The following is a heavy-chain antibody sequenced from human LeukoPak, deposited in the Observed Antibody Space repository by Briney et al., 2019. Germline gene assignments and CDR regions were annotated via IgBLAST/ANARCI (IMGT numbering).Heavy chain of an antibody. D-gene: IGHD6-13*01. CDR1: GYTFTGYY. CDR2: INPNSGGT. CDR3: ARAHSSSWNWFDP. V-gene: IGHV1-2*02. Sequence: GESLKISCKGSGYTFTGYYMHWVRQAPGQGLEWMGWINPNSGGTNYAQKFQGRVTMTRDTSISTAYMELSRLRSDDTAVYYCARAHSSSWNWFDPWGQGTLVTVSS. J-gene: IGHJ5*02.